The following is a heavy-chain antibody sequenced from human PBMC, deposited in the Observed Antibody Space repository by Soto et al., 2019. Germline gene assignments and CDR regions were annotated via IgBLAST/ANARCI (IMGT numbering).Heavy chain of an antibody. V-gene: IGHV3-23*01. CDR2: ISGSGGST. J-gene: IGHJ4*02. CDR3: AKDTGYSSGSYYFDY. D-gene: IGHD6-19*01. CDR1: GFTFSSYA. Sequence: EVQLLESGGGLVQPGGSLRLSCAASGFTFSSYAMNWVRQAPGKGLEWVSGISGSGGSTYYADSVKGRFTISRDNSKDTLCVQMNSLRVEDTAVYYCAKDTGYSSGSYYFDYWGQGTLVTVSS.